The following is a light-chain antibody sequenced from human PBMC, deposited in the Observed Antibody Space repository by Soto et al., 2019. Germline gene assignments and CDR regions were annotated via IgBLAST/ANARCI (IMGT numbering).Light chain of an antibody. V-gene: IGLV4-69*01. CDR1: SGHNSYA. CDR2: LNSDGSH. J-gene: IGLJ3*02. CDR3: QTWSTDIRV. Sequence: QPVLTQPPSASASLGASVKLTCTLSSGHNSYAIAWHQQQPEKGPRYLMKLNSDGSHSKGDGIPDRFSGSSSAAERYLTISSLQSEDEADYYCQTWSTDIRVFGGGTKVTVL.